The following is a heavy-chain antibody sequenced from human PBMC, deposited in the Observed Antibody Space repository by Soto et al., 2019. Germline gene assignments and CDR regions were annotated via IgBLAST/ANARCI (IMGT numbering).Heavy chain of an antibody. Sequence: GASVKVSCKASGYTFTGYYMHWVRQAPGQGLEWMGWINPNSGGTNYAQKFQGWVTMTRDTSISTAYTELSRLRSDDTAVYYCARVRSGDRRLSWFDPWGQGTLVTVSS. V-gene: IGHV1-2*04. CDR3: ARVRSGDRRLSWFDP. CDR1: GYTFTGYY. J-gene: IGHJ5*02. CDR2: INPNSGGT. D-gene: IGHD4-17*01.